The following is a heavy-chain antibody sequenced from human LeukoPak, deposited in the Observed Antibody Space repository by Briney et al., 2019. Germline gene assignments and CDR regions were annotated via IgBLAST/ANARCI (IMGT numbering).Heavy chain of an antibody. D-gene: IGHD5-18*01. CDR3: ARDVDTAMVGDY. CDR2: IIPIFGTA. V-gene: IGHV1-69*06. CDR1: GGTFSSYA. Sequence: ASVKVSCKASGGTFSSYAISWVRQAPGQGLEWMGGIIPIFGTANYAQKFQGRVTITADKSTSTAYMELSSLRSEDTAVYYCARDVDTAMVGDYWGQGTLVTVSS. J-gene: IGHJ4*02.